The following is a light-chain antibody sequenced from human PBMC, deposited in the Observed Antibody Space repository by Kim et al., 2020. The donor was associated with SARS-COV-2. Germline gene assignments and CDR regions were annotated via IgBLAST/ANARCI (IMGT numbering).Light chain of an antibody. Sequence: LAPGARATLSCGASQSVSSYLAWYQQKPGQAPRLLIYDASNRATGIPARFSGSGSGTDFTLTISSLEPEAFAVYYCQQRSNWPLTFGQGTKLAI. V-gene: IGKV3-11*01. CDR2: DAS. CDR3: QQRSNWPLT. CDR1: QSVSSY. J-gene: IGKJ2*01.